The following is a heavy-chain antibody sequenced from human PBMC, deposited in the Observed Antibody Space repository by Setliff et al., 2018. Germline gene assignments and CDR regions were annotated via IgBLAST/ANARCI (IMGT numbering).Heavy chain of an antibody. Sequence: SETLSLTCAVYGGSFSGYYWSWIRQPPGKGLEWIGEINHSGSTNYNPSLKSRVTISVDTSKNQFSLNLSSVTAADTAVYYCARGKVLYDYVWGSYRYEDYYYGMDVWGQGTTVTVSS. CDR3: ARGKVLYDYVWGSYRYEDYYYGMDV. CDR1: GGSFSGYY. V-gene: IGHV4-34*01. J-gene: IGHJ6*02. D-gene: IGHD3-16*02. CDR2: INHSGST.